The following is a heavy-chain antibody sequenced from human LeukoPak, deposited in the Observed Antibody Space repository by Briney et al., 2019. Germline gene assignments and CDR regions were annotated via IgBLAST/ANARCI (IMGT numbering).Heavy chain of an antibody. V-gene: IGHV3-21*05. J-gene: IGHJ3*02. CDR1: GFTFSSYW. D-gene: IGHD2-2*01. Sequence: PGGSLRLSCAASGFTFSSYWMSWVRQAPGKGLEWISYISHRVSDVQYADSVKGRFTISRDNAQNSLYLQMNSLRAEDTAVYYCARDLRSISQFDLFDIWGQGTMVTVSS. CDR2: ISHRVSDV. CDR3: ARDLRSISQFDLFDI.